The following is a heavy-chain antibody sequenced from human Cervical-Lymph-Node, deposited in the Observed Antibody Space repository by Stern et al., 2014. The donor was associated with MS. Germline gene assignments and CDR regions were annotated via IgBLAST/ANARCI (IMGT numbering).Heavy chain of an antibody. D-gene: IGHD5-24*01. Sequence: MQLVESGPGLVKPSETLFLTCTVSGGSISSSSYYWGWIRQPPGKGLAWIGSIYYSGSTYSNPFLNSRVTISVDTDQNQFYLKLCSVTAADTAVYYCARHVGDGYNWGAWGQGTLVTVSS. J-gene: IGHJ5*02. CDR1: GGSISSSSYY. CDR3: ARHVGDGYNWGA. CDR2: IYYSGST. V-gene: IGHV4-39*01.